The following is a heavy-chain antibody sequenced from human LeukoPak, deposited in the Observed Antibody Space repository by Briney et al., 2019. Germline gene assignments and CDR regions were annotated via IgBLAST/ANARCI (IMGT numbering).Heavy chain of an antibody. D-gene: IGHD4-17*01. CDR3: ARTYGDYTPNYYGMDV. V-gene: IGHV1-2*04. Sequence: GASVKVSCKASGYTFTGYYMHWVRQAPGQGLEWMGWINPNSGGTNYAQKFQGWVTMTRDTSISTAYMELSRLRSDDTAVYYCARTYGDYTPNYYGMDVWDQGTTVTVSS. CDR2: INPNSGGT. CDR1: GYTFTGYY. J-gene: IGHJ6*02.